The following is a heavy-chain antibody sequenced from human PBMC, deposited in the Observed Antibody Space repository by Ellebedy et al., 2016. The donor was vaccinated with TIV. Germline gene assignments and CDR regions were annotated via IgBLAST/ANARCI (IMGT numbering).Heavy chain of an antibody. CDR1: GFSFSGFY. Sequence: GESLKISCSASGFSFSGFYMTWIRQAPGKRLEWIAYISNSGTYTKYADSVKGRFTISRDNAENSLYLEMNSLRADDTAVYYCARNLQYTKYGMDVWGQGTTVIVSS. CDR3: ARNLQYTKYGMDV. D-gene: IGHD5-24*01. V-gene: IGHV3-11*03. J-gene: IGHJ6*02. CDR2: ISNSGTYT.